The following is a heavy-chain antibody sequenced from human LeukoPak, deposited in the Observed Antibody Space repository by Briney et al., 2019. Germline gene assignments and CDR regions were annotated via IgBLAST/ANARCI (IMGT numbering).Heavy chain of an antibody. V-gene: IGHV3-13*01. CDR1: GFTFSNYD. D-gene: IGHD1-14*01. J-gene: IGHJ3*02. CDR2: IGTAGDT. CDR3: TRGQPGGFDI. Sequence: GSLRLSRAASGFTFSNYDMHWVRQSIGKGLEWVSRIGTAGDTNYPDSVKGRFTIFRENAKKSLYLQMNSLRTGDTAMYYCTRGQPGGFDIWGQGTMVTVSS.